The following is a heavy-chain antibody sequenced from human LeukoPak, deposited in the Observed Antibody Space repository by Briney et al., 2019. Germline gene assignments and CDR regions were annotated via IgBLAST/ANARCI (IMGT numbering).Heavy chain of an antibody. Sequence: PSETLSLTCAVYGGSFSGYYGSWIRQPPGKGLEWIGEINHSGSTNYNPSLKSRVTISVDTSKNQFSLKLSSVTAADTAVYYCASRHSSGWYPPYYYGMDVWGQGTTVTVSS. J-gene: IGHJ6*02. CDR2: INHSGST. V-gene: IGHV4-34*01. CDR1: GGSFSGYY. CDR3: ASRHSSGWYPPYYYGMDV. D-gene: IGHD6-19*01.